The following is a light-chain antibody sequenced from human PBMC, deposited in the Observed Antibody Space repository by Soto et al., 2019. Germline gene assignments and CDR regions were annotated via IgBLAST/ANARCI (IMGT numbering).Light chain of an antibody. V-gene: IGKV3-20*01. CDR3: QQYGSSPRT. CDR2: GAS. Sequence: EIVLTQSPGTLSLSPGERATLYCSASQSASSSYLAWYQQKPGQAPRLLIYGASSRATGIPDRFSGSGSGTDFTLTISRLEPEDFAVYYCQQYGSSPRTCGQGTKLDIK. CDR1: QSASSSY. J-gene: IGKJ1*01.